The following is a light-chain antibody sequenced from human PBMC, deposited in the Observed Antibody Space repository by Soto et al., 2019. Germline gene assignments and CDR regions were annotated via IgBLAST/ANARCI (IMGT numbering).Light chain of an antibody. CDR2: AAS. J-gene: IGKJ5*01. CDR1: QSVTSY. Sequence: TQSPVTLSLSPGERATLSCRASQSVTSYLNWYRQTPGQAPKLLIYAASSLQRGVPSRFSGSGSGTDFTLTISNLQREDFAIYYCQQSYKIPPTFGQGTRLEIK. V-gene: IGKV1-39*01. CDR3: QQSYKIPPT.